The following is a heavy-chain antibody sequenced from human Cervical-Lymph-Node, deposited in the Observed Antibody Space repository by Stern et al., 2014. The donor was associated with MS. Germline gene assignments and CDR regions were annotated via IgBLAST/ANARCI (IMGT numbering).Heavy chain of an antibody. J-gene: IGHJ6*02. V-gene: IGHV4-4*07. CDR3: ARDGGFCTNRVCPKYCHSGMDV. Sequence: QLQLQESGPGLVKPSETLSLTCTVSGGFIKSYYWSWVRQSAGKGLEWIGRFHFSGNSNYNPSLKSRVTMSVDTSKSQFSLKLTSVTAADSAVYYCARDGGFCTNRVCPKYCHSGMDVWGQGTTVTVSS. CDR1: GGFIKSYY. CDR2: FHFSGNS. D-gene: IGHD2-8*01.